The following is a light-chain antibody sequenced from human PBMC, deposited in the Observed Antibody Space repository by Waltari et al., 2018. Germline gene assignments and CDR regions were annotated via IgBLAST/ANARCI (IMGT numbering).Light chain of an antibody. CDR1: RSDIGAYKY. J-gene: IGLJ3*02. Sequence: QSALTQPRPVSGSPGQSVTISCTGSRSDIGAYKYVPWSQQHPGKAPRLIIYHVNKRPSGVTDLFVGSKSGNDASLTISGLQADDEADYSCCSYAANYTPNWVFGGGTKLTVL. V-gene: IGLV2-11*01. CDR3: CSYAANYTPNWV. CDR2: HVN.